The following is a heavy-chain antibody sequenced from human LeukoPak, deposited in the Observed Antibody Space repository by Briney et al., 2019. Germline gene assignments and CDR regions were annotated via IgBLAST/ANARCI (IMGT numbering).Heavy chain of an antibody. D-gene: IGHD1-26*01. CDR1: GFTFSSYG. V-gene: IGHV3-30*02. CDR3: ARLVRSGSYPYYYYGMDV. CDR2: MRYDGSNK. J-gene: IGHJ6*02. Sequence: GGSRRLSCAASGFTFSSYGMHWVRQAPGKGLEWVAFMRYDGSNKYYADSVKGRFTISRDNSTTTMYMHMTSLRAEDTAVYYCARLVRSGSYPYYYYGMDVWGQGTTVTVSS.